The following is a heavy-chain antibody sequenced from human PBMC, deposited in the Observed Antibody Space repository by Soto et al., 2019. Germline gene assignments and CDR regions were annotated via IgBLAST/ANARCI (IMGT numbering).Heavy chain of an antibody. D-gene: IGHD3-10*01. CDR2: IYHSGST. CDR3: ARATMVRGVINYYYYMDV. J-gene: IGHJ6*03. Sequence: QVQLQESGPGLVKPSGTLSLTCAVSSGSISSSNWWSWVRQPPGKGLEWIGEIYHSGSTNYNPSLKRRVTISVDKSMNQFALKLSSVTAADTAVYYCARATMVRGVINYYYYMDVWGKGTTVTVSS. V-gene: IGHV4-4*02. CDR1: SGSISSSNW.